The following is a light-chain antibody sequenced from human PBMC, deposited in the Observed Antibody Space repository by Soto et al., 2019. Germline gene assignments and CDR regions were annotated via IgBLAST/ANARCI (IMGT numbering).Light chain of an antibody. J-gene: IGKJ1*01. CDR1: QGISNY. V-gene: IGKV1-27*01. Sequence: DIQMPLSPSSLSTSVGDRLTMTCRANQGISNYLAWYQQKPGKVPKLLIYAASTSQSGVPSRFSGSGSETDFTLTITRLEPEDFAMYYCQQYSSSRTFGQGTKVDIK. CDR2: AAS. CDR3: QQYSSSRT.